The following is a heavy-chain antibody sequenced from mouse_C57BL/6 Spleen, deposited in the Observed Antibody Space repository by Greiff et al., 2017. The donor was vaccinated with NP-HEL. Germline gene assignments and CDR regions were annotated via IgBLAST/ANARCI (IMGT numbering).Heavy chain of an antibody. D-gene: IGHD1-1*01. CDR2: IDPSDSYT. CDR3: AILLRGAMDY. Sequence: QVQLQQPGAELVKPGASVKLSCKASGYTFTSYWMQWVKQRPGQGLEWIGEIDPSDSYTNYNQKFKGKATLTVDTSSSTAYMQLSSLTSEDSAVYYCAILLRGAMDYWGQGTSVTVSS. V-gene: IGHV1-50*01. CDR1: GYTFTSYW. J-gene: IGHJ4*01.